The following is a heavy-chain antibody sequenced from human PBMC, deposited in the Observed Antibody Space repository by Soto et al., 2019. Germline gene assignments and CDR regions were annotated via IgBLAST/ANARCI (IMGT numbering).Heavy chain of an antibody. V-gene: IGHV3-23*01. CDR3: AKTPVLRFLECKFFDY. Sequence: EVQLLESGGGLVQPGGSLRLSCAASGFTFSGYALTWVRQAPGKGLEWVSAIGGSGGITYYADSVKGRFTISRDNSKNTLYLEMSSLRAEDTAVYYCAKTPVLRFLECKFFDYWGQGALVTVSS. CDR2: IGGSGGIT. CDR1: GFTFSGYA. J-gene: IGHJ4*02. D-gene: IGHD3-3*01.